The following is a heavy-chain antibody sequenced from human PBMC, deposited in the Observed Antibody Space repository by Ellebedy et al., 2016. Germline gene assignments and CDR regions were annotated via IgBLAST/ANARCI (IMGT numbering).Heavy chain of an antibody. J-gene: IGHJ6*03. V-gene: IGHV3-23*01. Sequence: GGSLRLSCAASKFSVSSYAMSWVRQAPGKGLEWVSTISGTGGSTDYADSVQGRFTISRDNSRNTLYLQMNSLSAEDTAVYYCAKGIAADAYYVDVWGKGTTVTVSS. CDR1: KFSVSSYA. CDR2: ISGTGGST. D-gene: IGHD6-13*01. CDR3: AKGIAADAYYVDV.